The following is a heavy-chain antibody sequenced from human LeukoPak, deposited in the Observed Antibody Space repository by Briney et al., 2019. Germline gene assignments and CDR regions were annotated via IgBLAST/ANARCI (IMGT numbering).Heavy chain of an antibody. CDR1: GFTFSSYS. D-gene: IGHD3-22*01. CDR2: ISSSSSYI. CDR3: VRIYNDNNSGYRPFDF. J-gene: IGHJ4*02. V-gene: IGHV3-21*01. Sequence: GGSLRLSCAASGFTFSSYSMNWVRQAPGKGLEWVSSISSSSSYIYYADSVKGRFTISRDNAKNSLYLQMNSLRAEDTAVYYCVRIYNDNNSGYRPFDFWGQGTLVTVSS.